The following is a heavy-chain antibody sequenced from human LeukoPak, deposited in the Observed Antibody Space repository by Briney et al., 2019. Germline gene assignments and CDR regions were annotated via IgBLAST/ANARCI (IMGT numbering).Heavy chain of an antibody. Sequence: SETLSLTCAVSGGSIGSSNWWSWVRQPPGKGLEWIGEIYHSGSTNYNPSLKSRVTISVDKSKNQFSLKLSSVTATDTAVYYCARSTTVVTRAEYFQHWGQGTLVTVSS. V-gene: IGHV4-4*02. CDR2: IYHSGST. J-gene: IGHJ1*01. D-gene: IGHD4-23*01. CDR3: ARSTTVVTRAEYFQH. CDR1: GGSIGSSNW.